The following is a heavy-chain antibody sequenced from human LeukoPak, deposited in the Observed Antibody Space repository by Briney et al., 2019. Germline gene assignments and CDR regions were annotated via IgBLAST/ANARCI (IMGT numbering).Heavy chain of an antibody. Sequence: ASVKVSCKASGYTFTSYDINWVRQATGQGLEWMGWMNPNSGNTGSAQKFQGRVTITRDTSISTAYMELSSLRSEDTAVYYCARWVGSPRSSYYMDVWGKGTTVTVSS. CDR1: GYTFTSYD. V-gene: IGHV1-8*01. CDR3: ARWVGSPRSSYYMDV. D-gene: IGHD3-16*01. J-gene: IGHJ6*03. CDR2: MNPNSGNT.